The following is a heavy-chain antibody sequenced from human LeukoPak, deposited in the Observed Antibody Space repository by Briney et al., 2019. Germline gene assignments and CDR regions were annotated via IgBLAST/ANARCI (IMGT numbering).Heavy chain of an antibody. CDR1: GGSISSHS. J-gene: IGHJ3*02. CDR2: ISSIGST. Sequence: SGPGLVKPSETLSLTCTVSGGSISSHSWSWIRQPPGKGLEWIGYISSIGSTNYNPSLKSRVTISVDTSKNQFSLKLTSVTAADTAVYFCARDPTTVTKGLDIWGQGTMVTVSS. CDR3: ARDPTTVTKGLDI. D-gene: IGHD4-17*01. V-gene: IGHV4-59*11.